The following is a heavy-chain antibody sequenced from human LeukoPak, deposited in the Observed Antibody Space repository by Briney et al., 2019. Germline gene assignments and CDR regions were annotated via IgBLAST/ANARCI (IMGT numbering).Heavy chain of an antibody. CDR1: GFTFSSYW. D-gene: IGHD2-2*01. CDR2: IKQDGSEK. CDR3: ARVRGGYCSSTSCSHGMDY. Sequence: PGGSLRLSCAASGFTFSSYWMSWVRQAPGKGLEWVANIKQDGSEKYYVDSVKGRFTISRDNAKNSLYLQMNSLGAEDTAVYYCARVRGGYCSSTSCSHGMDYWGQGTLVTVSS. V-gene: IGHV3-7*01. J-gene: IGHJ4*02.